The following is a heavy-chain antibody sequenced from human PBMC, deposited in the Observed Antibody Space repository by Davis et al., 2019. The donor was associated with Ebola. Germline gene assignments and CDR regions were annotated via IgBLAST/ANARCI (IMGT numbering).Heavy chain of an antibody. CDR2: IDWDDDK. D-gene: IGHD3-9*01. Sequence: SGPTLVKPTQTLTLTCTFSGFSLSTSGMRVSWIRQPPGKALEWLARIDWDDDKFYSTSLKTRLTISKDTSKNQVVLTMTNMDPVDTATYYCAHRRRYYDILTGYYRYYFDYWGQGTLVTVSS. J-gene: IGHJ4*02. V-gene: IGHV2-70*12. CDR3: AHRRRYYDILTGYYRYYFDY. CDR1: GFSLSTSGMR.